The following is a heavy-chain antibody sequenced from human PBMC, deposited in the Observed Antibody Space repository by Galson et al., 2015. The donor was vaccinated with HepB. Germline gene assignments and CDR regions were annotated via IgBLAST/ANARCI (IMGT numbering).Heavy chain of an antibody. CDR2: IIPILGIA. CDR3: ARGGIAVAGTFFDY. J-gene: IGHJ4*02. Sequence: SVKVSCKASGGTFSSYTISWVRQAPGQGLEWMGRIIPILGIANYAQKFQGRVTITADKSTSTAYMELSSLRSEDTAVYYYARGGIAVAGTFFDYWGQGTLVTVSS. D-gene: IGHD6-19*01. CDR1: GGTFSSYT. V-gene: IGHV1-69*02.